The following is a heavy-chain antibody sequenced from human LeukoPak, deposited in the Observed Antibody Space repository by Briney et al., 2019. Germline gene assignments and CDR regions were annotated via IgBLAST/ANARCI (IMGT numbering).Heavy chain of an antibody. CDR3: ATGQRRYFDWLHEAFDI. V-gene: IGHV1-24*01. CDR2: FDPEDGET. J-gene: IGHJ3*02. Sequence: ASVKVSCKVSGYTLTELSMHWVRQAPGKGLEWMGGFDPEDGETIYAQKFQGRVTMTEDTSTDTAYMELSSLRSEDTAVYYCATGQRRYFDWLHEAFDIWGQGTMVTVSS. D-gene: IGHD3-9*01. CDR1: GYTLTELS.